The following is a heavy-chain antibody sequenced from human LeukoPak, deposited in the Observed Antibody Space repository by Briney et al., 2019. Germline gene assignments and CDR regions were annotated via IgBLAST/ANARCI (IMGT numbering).Heavy chain of an antibody. Sequence: SETLSLTCTVSGGSINSYYWSWIRQPPGKGLEWIGFIYNSGKTNYNPSLKSRVTISVGTSNNQFSLKLTSVTAADTAVYYCARQVGSTVTTIDSWGQGTLFTVSS. CDR1: GGSINSYY. D-gene: IGHD4-17*01. J-gene: IGHJ4*02. CDR2: IYNSGKT. CDR3: ARQVGSTVTTIDS. V-gene: IGHV4-59*01.